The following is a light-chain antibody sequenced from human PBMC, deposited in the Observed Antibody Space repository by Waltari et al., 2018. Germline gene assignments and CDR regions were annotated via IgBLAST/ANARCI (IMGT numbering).Light chain of an antibody. CDR2: EAS. Sequence: QSALTQPPSASGSPGQSVTISCTGTSRDFGVYPYVSWYQQHPGKAPKLIIFEASKRPSGVPDRFSGLKSGNTASLTVSGLQADDEADYYCSSYAGSHTVVLFGGGTKLTVL. CDR3: SSYAGSHTVVL. CDR1: SRDFGVYPY. V-gene: IGLV2-8*01. J-gene: IGLJ2*01.